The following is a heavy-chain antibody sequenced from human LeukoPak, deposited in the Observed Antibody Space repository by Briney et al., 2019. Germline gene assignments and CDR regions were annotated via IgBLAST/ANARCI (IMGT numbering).Heavy chain of an antibody. D-gene: IGHD6-13*01. Sequence: GASVKVSCKASGYTFTSYDINWVRQATGQGLEWMGWMNPNSGNTGYAQKFQGRVTMTRNTSISTAYMELSSLRSEDTAVYYCARYSSSWRPFDYWGQGTLVTVSS. CDR2: MNPNSGNT. J-gene: IGHJ4*02. V-gene: IGHV1-8*02. CDR3: ARYSSSWRPFDY. CDR1: GYTFTSYD.